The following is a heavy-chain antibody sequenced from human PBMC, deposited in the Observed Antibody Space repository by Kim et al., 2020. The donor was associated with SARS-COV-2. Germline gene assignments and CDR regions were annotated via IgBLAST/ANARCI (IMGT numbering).Heavy chain of an antibody. Sequence: ASVKVSCKASGYTFTSYDINWVRQATGQGLEWMGWMNPNSGNTGYAQKFQGRVTMTRNTSISTAYMELSSLRSEDTAVYYCARGGNRNTMIVVGPYYGMDVWGQGTTVTVSS. D-gene: IGHD3-22*01. CDR1: GYTFTSYD. CDR2: MNPNSGNT. V-gene: IGHV1-8*01. J-gene: IGHJ6*02. CDR3: ARGGNRNTMIVVGPYYGMDV.